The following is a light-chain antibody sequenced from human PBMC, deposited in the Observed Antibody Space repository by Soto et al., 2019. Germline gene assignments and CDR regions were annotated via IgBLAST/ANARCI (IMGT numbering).Light chain of an antibody. J-gene: IGKJ2*01. CDR2: GAS. CDR1: QSVSSN. CDR3: QQYNNWPPQFT. Sequence: EIVLTQSPATLSVSPGERATLSCRAGQSVSSNLAWYQQKPGQAPRLLIYGASTRATGIPARFSGSGSGTEFTLTVSSLQSEDFGVYYCQQYNNWPPQFTFGQGTKLEIK. V-gene: IGKV3-15*01.